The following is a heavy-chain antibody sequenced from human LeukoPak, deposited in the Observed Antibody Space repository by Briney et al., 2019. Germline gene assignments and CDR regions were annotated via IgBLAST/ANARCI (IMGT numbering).Heavy chain of an antibody. J-gene: IGHJ6*02. D-gene: IGHD3-3*01. CDR1: GFTFSSYS. CDR3: ARDLTFGVVINYYYYGMDV. CDR2: ISSSSSYI. V-gene: IGHV3-21*01. Sequence: GGSLRLSCAASGFTFSSYSMNWVRQAPGKGLEWVSSISSSSSYIYYADSVKGRFTISRDNAKNSLYLQMNSLRAEDTAVYYCARDLTFGVVINYYYYGMDVWGQGTTVTDSS.